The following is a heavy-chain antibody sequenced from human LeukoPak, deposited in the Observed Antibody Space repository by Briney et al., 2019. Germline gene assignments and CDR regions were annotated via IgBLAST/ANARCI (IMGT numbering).Heavy chain of an antibody. D-gene: IGHD2-15*01. CDR2: IRYDGSNK. V-gene: IGHV3-30*02. J-gene: IGHJ4*02. CDR1: GFTFSSYG. Sequence: GGSLRLSCAASGFTFSSYGMHWVRQAPGKGLEWVAFIRYDGSNKHYADSVKGRFTISRDNSKNTLYLQMNSLRAEDTAVYYCAKESKDIVVVVEGFLDYWGQGTLVTVSS. CDR3: AKESKDIVVVVEGFLDY.